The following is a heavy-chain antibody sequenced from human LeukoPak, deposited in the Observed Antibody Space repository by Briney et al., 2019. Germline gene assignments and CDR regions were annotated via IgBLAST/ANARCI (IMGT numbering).Heavy chain of an antibody. Sequence: ASVKVSCKAPGYTFTSYGISWVRQAPGQGLEWMGWISAYNGNTNYAQKLQGRVTMTTDTSTSTAYMELRSLRSDDTAVYYCARDSGSDIVATIFSEYYYYYYMDVWGKGTTVTVSS. J-gene: IGHJ6*03. CDR1: GYTFTSYG. V-gene: IGHV1-18*01. CDR3: ARDSGSDIVATIFSEYYYYYYMDV. CDR2: ISAYNGNT. D-gene: IGHD5-12*01.